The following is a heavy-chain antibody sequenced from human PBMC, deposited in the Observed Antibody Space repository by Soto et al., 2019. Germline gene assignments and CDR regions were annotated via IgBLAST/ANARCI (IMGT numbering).Heavy chain of an antibody. D-gene: IGHD3-10*01. J-gene: IGHJ5*02. CDR3: AHRGAYSSGIYLPWLAP. Sequence: QITLNESGPTLVTPTQTLTLTCTFSGFSLTDYAVGVGWFRQSPGKALEWLAIIYWDDDKHYRPSLESRLTITKTTSKNQVFLTMTNKGPSETATYSCAHRGAYSSGIYLPWLAPWGQGILVTVSS. CDR2: IYWDDDK. CDR1: GFSLTDYAVG. V-gene: IGHV2-5*02.